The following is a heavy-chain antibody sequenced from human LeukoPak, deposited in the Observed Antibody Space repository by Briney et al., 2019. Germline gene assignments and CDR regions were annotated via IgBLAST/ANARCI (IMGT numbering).Heavy chain of an antibody. D-gene: IGHD3-3*01. Sequence: AGGSLRLSCAASGFTFSSYAIHWVRQAPGKGLEWVTIIWSDGSNQYYADSVKGRFTISRDNSKNTVYLQMNSLRTDDTAVYYCARFGYGFLEWPSHYYMDVWGKGTTVTVSS. CDR2: IWSDGSNQ. CDR1: GFTFSSYA. CDR3: ARFGYGFLEWPSHYYMDV. J-gene: IGHJ6*03. V-gene: IGHV3-30*19.